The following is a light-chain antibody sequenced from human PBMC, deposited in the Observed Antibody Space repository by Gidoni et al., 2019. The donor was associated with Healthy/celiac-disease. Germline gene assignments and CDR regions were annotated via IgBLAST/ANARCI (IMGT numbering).Light chain of an antibody. Sequence: EIVLTQSPATLSLSPGERATLSCRASQSVSSYLAWYQQKPGQAPRLLIYDASNRATGIPARFSGSVSGTVFTLTISSLEPEDFAVYYCQQRSNWLSFGPGTKVDIK. V-gene: IGKV3-11*01. CDR3: QQRSNWLS. CDR2: DAS. CDR1: QSVSSY. J-gene: IGKJ3*01.